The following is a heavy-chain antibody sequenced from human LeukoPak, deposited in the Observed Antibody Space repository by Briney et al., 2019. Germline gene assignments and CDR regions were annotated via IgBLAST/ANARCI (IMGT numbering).Heavy chain of an antibody. CDR3: ARGGSSGWFDFDY. CDR2: IHHDGST. V-gene: IGHV4-59*01. Sequence: SETLSLTCTVSGGSISNYYWSWFRQPPGKGLEWIGYIHHDGSTNYNPSLKSRVTISVDTSKDQFSLKLTSVTAADTAVYHCARGGSSGWFDFDYWGQGTLVTVSS. D-gene: IGHD6-19*01. J-gene: IGHJ4*02. CDR1: GGSISNYY.